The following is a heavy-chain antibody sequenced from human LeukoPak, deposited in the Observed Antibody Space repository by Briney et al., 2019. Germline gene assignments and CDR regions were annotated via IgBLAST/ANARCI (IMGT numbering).Heavy chain of an antibody. D-gene: IGHD3-22*01. CDR1: GFIFSSYG. CDR3: ARGSNSGYSIDY. Sequence: GGSLRLSCAVSGFIFSSYGMHWVRQAPGKGLEWVAVIWYDGSNENYADSAKGRFTISRDNSKNTLYLQMNSLRAEDTAVYFCARGSNSGYSIDYWGQGTLVTVSS. V-gene: IGHV3-33*01. J-gene: IGHJ4*02. CDR2: IWYDGSNE.